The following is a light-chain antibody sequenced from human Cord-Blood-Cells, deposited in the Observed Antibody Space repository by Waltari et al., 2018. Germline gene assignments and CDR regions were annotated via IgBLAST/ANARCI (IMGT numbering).Light chain of an antibody. J-gene: IGLJ3*02. CDR3: QSYDSSLSGWV. Sequence: QSVLTQPPSVSGAQGQRVTISCTGSSSHIGAGYDVHWYQQLPGTAPKLLISSNSNRPSGVPDRFSGSKSGTSASRAITGLQGEDEADYYCQSYDSSLSGWVFGGGTKLTV. CDR2: SNS. V-gene: IGLV1-40*01. CDR1: SSHIGAGYD.